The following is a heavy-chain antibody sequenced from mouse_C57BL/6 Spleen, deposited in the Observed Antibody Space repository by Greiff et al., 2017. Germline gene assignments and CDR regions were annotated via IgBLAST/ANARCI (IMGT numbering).Heavy chain of an antibody. CDR2: ISSGSSTI. D-gene: IGHD4-1*01. CDR1: GFTFSDYG. V-gene: IGHV5-17*01. CDR3: ADWGFAY. J-gene: IGHJ3*01. Sequence: EVKLMESGGGLVKPGGSLKLSCAASGFTFSDYGMHWVRQAPEKGLEWVAYISSGSSTIYYADTVKGRFTISRDNAKNTLFLQMTSLRSEDTAMYYCADWGFAYWGQGTLVTVSA.